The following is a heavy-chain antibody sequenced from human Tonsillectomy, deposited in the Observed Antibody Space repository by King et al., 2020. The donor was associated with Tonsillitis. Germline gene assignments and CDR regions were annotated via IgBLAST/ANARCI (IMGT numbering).Heavy chain of an antibody. Sequence: VQLQESGPGLVKPSQTLSLTCTVSGGSISSGIYYWSWIRQPAGKGLEWIGRIYTSGSTNYNPSLESRVTISIDTSKNQFSLKLISVTAADTAVYYCARDSGGSYYGWHYHHWGQGTLVTVSS. J-gene: IGHJ1*01. CDR1: GGSISSGIYY. V-gene: IGHV4-61*02. D-gene: IGHD1-26*01. CDR3: ARDSGGSYYGWHYHH. CDR2: IYTSGST.